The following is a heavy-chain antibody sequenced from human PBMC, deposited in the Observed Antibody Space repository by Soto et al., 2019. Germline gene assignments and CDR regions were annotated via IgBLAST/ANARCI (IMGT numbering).Heavy chain of an antibody. J-gene: IGHJ4*02. Sequence: QLQLQESGPGLVKPSETLSLTCTVSGGSISSSSYYWGWIRQPPGKGLEGIGSIYYSGSTYYNPSLKSRVTISVDTSKNQFSLKLSSVTAADTAVYYCARGWLQFGYFDYWGQGTLVTVSS. CDR3: ARGWLQFGYFDY. D-gene: IGHD5-12*01. V-gene: IGHV4-39*01. CDR1: GGSISSSSYY. CDR2: IYYSGST.